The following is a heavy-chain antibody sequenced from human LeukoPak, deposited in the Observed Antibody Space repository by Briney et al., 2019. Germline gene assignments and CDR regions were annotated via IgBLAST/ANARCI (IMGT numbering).Heavy chain of an antibody. CDR3: ARQAYFGLVRSYYFDY. CDR2: IYTSGST. D-gene: IGHD3/OR15-3a*01. CDR1: GGSISSGSYY. V-gene: IGHV4-61*02. J-gene: IGHJ4*02. Sequence: SETLSLTCTVSGGSISSGSYYWSWIRQPAGKGLEWIGRIYTSGSTNYNPSLKSRVTISVDTSKNQFSLKLSSVTAADTAVYYCARQAYFGLVRSYYFDYWGQGTLVTVSS.